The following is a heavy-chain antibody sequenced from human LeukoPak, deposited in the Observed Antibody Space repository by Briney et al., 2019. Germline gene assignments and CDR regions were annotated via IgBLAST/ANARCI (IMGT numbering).Heavy chain of an antibody. V-gene: IGHV4-31*03. CDR2: IYYSGST. D-gene: IGHD6-13*01. CDR3: ARRPAGHSSSWYHDY. J-gene: IGHJ4*02. Sequence: SETLSLTCTVSGGSISSGGYYWSWIRQHPGKGLEWIGYIYYSGSTYYNPSLKSRVTISVDTSKNQFSLKLSSVTAADTALYYCARRPAGHSSSWYHDYWGQGTLVTVSS. CDR1: GGSISSGGYY.